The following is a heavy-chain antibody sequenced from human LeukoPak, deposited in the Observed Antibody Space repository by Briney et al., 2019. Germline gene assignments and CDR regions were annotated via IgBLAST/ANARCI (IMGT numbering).Heavy chain of an antibody. CDR3: ARTTIEYSSSSGWFDP. CDR2: INAGNGNT. Sequence: ASVKVSCKASGYTFTSYAMHWVRQAPGQRLEWMGWINAGNGNTKYSQKFQGRVTITRDTSASTAYMELSSLRSEDTAVYYCARTTIEYSSSSGWFDPWGQGTLGTVSS. J-gene: IGHJ5*02. D-gene: IGHD6-6*01. CDR1: GYTFTSYA. V-gene: IGHV1-3*01.